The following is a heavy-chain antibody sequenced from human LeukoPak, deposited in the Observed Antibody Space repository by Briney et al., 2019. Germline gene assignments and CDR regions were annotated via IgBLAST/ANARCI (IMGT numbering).Heavy chain of an antibody. V-gene: IGHV3-11*03. D-gene: IGHD2-15*01. CDR2: ISPSSGYT. Sequence: PGGSLTLSCAASGFTFSDYYMSWIRQAPGKGLEWFSYISPSSGYTNYADSVKGRFTISRDNAKNSLYLRMNSLRAEDTAVYYCARRYCRGGACREFDYWGQGTLVTVSS. CDR1: GFTFSDYY. J-gene: IGHJ4*02. CDR3: ARRYCRGGACREFDY.